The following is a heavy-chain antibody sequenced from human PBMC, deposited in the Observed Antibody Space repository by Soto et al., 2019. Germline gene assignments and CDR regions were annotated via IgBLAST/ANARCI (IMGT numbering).Heavy chain of an antibody. V-gene: IGHV3-21*01. CDR3: ARGYYGSGSYYKPKYYYYYGMDV. D-gene: IGHD3-10*01. CDR1: GFTFSSYS. J-gene: IGHJ6*02. Sequence: EVQLVESGGGLVKPGGSLRLSCAASGFTFSSYSMNWVRQAPGKGLEWVSSISSSSSYIYYADSVKGRFTISRDNAKNSLYLQMNSLRAEDTAVYYCARGYYGSGSYYKPKYYYYYGMDVWGQGTTVTVSS. CDR2: ISSSSSYI.